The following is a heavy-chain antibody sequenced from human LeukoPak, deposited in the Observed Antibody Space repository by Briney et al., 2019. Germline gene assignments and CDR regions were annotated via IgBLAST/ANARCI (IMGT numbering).Heavy chain of an antibody. CDR1: GYTFTDYY. Sequence: ASVEVSCKASGYTFTDYYMHWVRQGPGQGLVWMGWINPNSGGTNYAQKFQGRVTMTRDTSISTAYMELSRLRSDDTAVYYCARDGSGKIRYMDVWGKGTTVTVSS. V-gene: IGHV1-2*02. J-gene: IGHJ6*03. CDR3: ARDGSGKIRYMDV. D-gene: IGHD3-3*01. CDR2: INPNSGGT.